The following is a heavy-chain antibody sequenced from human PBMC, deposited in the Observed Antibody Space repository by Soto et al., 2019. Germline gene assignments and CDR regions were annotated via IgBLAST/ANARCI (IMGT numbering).Heavy chain of an antibody. CDR2: ISWNSGSI. D-gene: IGHD2-2*01. J-gene: IGHJ4*02. Sequence: PGGSLRLSCAASGFTFDDYAMHWVRQAPGKGLEWVSGISWNSGSIGYADSVKGRFTISRDNAKNSLYLQMNSLRAEDTALYYCAKADIGYCSSTSCPYFDYWGQGTLVTVSS. CDR3: AKADIGYCSSTSCPYFDY. CDR1: GFTFDDYA. V-gene: IGHV3-9*01.